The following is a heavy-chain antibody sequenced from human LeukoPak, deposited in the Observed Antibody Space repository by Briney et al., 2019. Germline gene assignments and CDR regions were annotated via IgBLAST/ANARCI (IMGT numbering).Heavy chain of an antibody. V-gene: IGHV3-23*01. CDR1: GFTFSSYA. CDR2: ISGSGGST. J-gene: IGHJ4*02. Sequence: GGSLRLSCPASGFTFSSYAMRWVRQAPGKGLEWVSAISGSGGSTYYADSVKGRFTISRDNSKNTLFLQMNSLRAEDTAVYYCAKGQIPGGGVTGYFDYWGQGTLVTVSS. D-gene: IGHD1-14*01. CDR3: AKGQIPGGGVTGYFDY.